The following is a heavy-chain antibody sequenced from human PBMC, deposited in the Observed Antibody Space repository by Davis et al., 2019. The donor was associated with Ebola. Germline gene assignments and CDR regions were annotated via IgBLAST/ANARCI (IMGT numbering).Heavy chain of an antibody. V-gene: IGHV4-34*01. CDR1: GGSFSGYY. CDR3: ARSRAIPYYYYGMDV. D-gene: IGHD5-24*01. Sequence: GSLRLSCAVYGGSFSGYYWNWIRQPPGKGLEWIGEINHSGSTNYNPSLKSRVTISVDTSKNQFSLKLSSVTAADTAVYYCARSRAIPYYYYGMDVWGQGTTVTVSS. J-gene: IGHJ6*02. CDR2: INHSGST.